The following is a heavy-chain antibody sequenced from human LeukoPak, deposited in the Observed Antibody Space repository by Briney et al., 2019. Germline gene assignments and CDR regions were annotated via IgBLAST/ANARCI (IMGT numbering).Heavy chain of an antibody. CDR2: ISGSGGST. D-gene: IGHD3-22*01. Sequence: GGSLRLSCAASGFTFSSYAMSWVRRAPGKGLEWVSAISGSGGSTYYADSVKGRVTISRDNSKNTLSLQMNSLRAEDTAVYYCANLPSPGYYDSTAAPFDCWGQGTLVTVSS. J-gene: IGHJ4*02. CDR1: GFTFSSYA. V-gene: IGHV3-23*01. CDR3: ANLPSPGYYDSTAAPFDC.